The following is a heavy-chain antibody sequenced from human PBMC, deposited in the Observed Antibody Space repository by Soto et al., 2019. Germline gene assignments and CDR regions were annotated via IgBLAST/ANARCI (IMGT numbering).Heavy chain of an antibody. D-gene: IGHD3-10*01. Sequence: QLQLQESGSGLVKPSQTLSLTCAVSGGSISSGGYSWSWIRQPPGKGLEWIGYIYHSGSTYYNPSLKSRVTNSVDRSKNQFYLKLSSVTAADTAVYYCARDKRQLLWFGEFDPWGQGTLVTVSS. CDR2: IYHSGST. CDR1: GGSISSGGYS. CDR3: ARDKRQLLWFGEFDP. V-gene: IGHV4-30-2*01. J-gene: IGHJ5*02.